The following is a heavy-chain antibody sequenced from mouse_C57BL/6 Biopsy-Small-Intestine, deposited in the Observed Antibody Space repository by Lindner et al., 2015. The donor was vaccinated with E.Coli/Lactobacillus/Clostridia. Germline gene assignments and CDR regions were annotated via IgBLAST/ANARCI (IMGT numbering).Heavy chain of an antibody. Sequence: SVKVSCKVSGYSFTSYYMHWVRQAPGQGLEWMGWINPNSGYTDYAQKFQGRVTMTRDASIGTTYMEPSRLRSDDTAVYYCAMIMVTFGGVIDPWGQGTLVTVSS. V-gene: IGHV1S55*01. CDR2: INPNSGYT. CDR1: GYSFTSYY. CDR3: AMIMVTFGGVIDP. D-gene: IGHD2-2*01. J-gene: IGHJ4*01.